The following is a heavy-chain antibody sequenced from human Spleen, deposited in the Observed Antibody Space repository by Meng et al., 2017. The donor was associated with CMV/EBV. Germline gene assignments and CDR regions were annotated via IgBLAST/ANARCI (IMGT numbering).Heavy chain of an antibody. CDR2: ISSSSSYI. Sequence: GGSLRLPCAASGFTFSSYSMNWVRQAPGKGLEWVSSISSSSSYIYYADSVKGRFTISRDNAKNSLYLQMISLRAEDTAVYYCARDLLEGATIYWGQGTLVTVSS. V-gene: IGHV3-21*01. CDR1: GFTFSSYS. D-gene: IGHD1-26*01. J-gene: IGHJ4*02. CDR3: ARDLLEGATIY.